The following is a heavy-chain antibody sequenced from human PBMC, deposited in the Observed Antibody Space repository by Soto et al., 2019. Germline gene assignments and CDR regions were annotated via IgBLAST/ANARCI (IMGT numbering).Heavy chain of an antibody. J-gene: IGHJ6*02. CDR3: ASRHSSSYRPLGGYYGMDV. CDR2: IIPILGIA. D-gene: IGHD6-13*01. Sequence: QVQLVQSGAEVKKPGSSVKVSCKASGGTFSRYTISWVRQAPGQGLEWMGRIIPILGIANYAQKFQGRVTISADKSTSTAYMEMRSLRSEYTAVYYCASRHSSSYRPLGGYYGMDVWGQGTTVTVSS. CDR1: GGTFSRYT. V-gene: IGHV1-69*02.